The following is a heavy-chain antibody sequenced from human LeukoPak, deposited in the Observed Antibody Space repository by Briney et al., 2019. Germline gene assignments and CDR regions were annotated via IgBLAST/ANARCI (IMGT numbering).Heavy chain of an antibody. V-gene: IGHV4-38-2*02. CDR2: IYHSGTT. D-gene: IGHD6-19*01. J-gene: IGHJ3*02. CDR1: GYSISSDYY. CDR3: ARVISSSGWSPRGDAFDI. Sequence: PSETLSLTCTVSGYSISSDYYWGWIRQPPGKGLEWIGSIYHSGTTYYNPSLKSRVTISVDTSKNQFSLKLSSVTAADTAVYYCARVISSSGWSPRGDAFDIWGQGTMVTVSS.